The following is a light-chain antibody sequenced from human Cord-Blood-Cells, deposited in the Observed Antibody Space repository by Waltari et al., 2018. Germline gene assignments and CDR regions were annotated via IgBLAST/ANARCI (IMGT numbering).Light chain of an antibody. Sequence: QSALTQPASVSGSPGQSITISCTGTSSDVGGYNLVSWYQQHPGKAPKLMIYAGSKRASGFSNRFSGSKSGNTASLTISGLQAEDEDDYYCCSYAGSSTWVFGGGTKLTIL. CDR1: SSDVGGYNL. CDR2: AGS. J-gene: IGLJ3*02. V-gene: IGLV2-23*01. CDR3: CSYAGSSTWV.